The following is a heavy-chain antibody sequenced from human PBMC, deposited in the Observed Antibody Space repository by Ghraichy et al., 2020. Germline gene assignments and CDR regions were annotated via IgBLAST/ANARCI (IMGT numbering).Heavy chain of an antibody. D-gene: IGHD4-17*01. CDR1: GFSLSGST. Sequence: LSLTCAASGFSLSGSTMHWVRQASGKGLEWVGRIKNKANNYATTYSASVKGRFTLSRDDSENTAYLQMNSLKTEDTAVYYCIRRQRTDGDFEDYWGQGTLVTVSS. V-gene: IGHV3-73*01. CDR3: IRRQRTDGDFEDY. CDR2: IKNKANNYAT. J-gene: IGHJ4*02.